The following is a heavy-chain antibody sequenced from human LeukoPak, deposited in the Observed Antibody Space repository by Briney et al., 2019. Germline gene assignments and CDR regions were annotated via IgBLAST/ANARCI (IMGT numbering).Heavy chain of an antibody. CDR2: IIPIFGTA. J-gene: IGHJ4*02. V-gene: IGHV1-69*13. Sequence: SVKVSCKASGYTFSSYDISWVRQAPGQGLEWMGGIIPIFGTANYAQKFQGRVTITADESTSTAYMELSSLRSEDTAVYYCAMPHIAARPLLFDYWGQGTLVTVSS. CDR3: AMPHIAARPLLFDY. D-gene: IGHD6-6*01. CDR1: GYTFSSYD.